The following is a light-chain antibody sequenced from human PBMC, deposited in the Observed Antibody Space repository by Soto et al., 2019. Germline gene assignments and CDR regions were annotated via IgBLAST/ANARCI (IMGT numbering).Light chain of an antibody. V-gene: IGKV1-13*02. CDR2: EAS. CDR3: QQFNSDPFT. J-gene: IGKJ3*01. Sequence: AIQLTQSPPSLPASVGDRVIITCRASQGISSGLAWYQQKPGKAPKVVMYEASSMESGVPSRFSGSGSGTDFTLTISSLQPEDFATYYCQQFNSDPFTFGPGTIVDIK. CDR1: QGISSG.